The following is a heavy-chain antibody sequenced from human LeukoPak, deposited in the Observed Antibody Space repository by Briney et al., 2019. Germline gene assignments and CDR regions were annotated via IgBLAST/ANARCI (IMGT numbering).Heavy chain of an antibody. D-gene: IGHD1-1*01. V-gene: IGHV4-59*01. Sequence: SETLSLTCTVSGGSISSYYWSWIRQPPGKGLEWIGYIYYSGSTNYNPSLKSRVTISVDTSKNQFSLKLSSVIAADTAVYYCARHVVELPAPLYFDYWGQGTLVTVSS. CDR2: IYYSGST. J-gene: IGHJ4*02. CDR1: GGSISSYY. CDR3: ARHVVELPAPLYFDY.